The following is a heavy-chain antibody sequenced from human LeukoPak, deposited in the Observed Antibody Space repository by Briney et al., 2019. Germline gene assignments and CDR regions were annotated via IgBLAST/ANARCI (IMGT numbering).Heavy chain of an antibody. J-gene: IGHJ6*02. Sequence: GGSLRLSCTASGFTFSDYYMNWIRQTPGKGLEWVSYISSSGTTIYQADSVKGRFAIFRDNAKDSLYLQMNSLRGEDTAVYYCAGGRSHYYGMHIWGQGTTVTVS. CDR3: AGGRSHYYGMHI. V-gene: IGHV3-11*01. CDR2: ISSSGTTI. D-gene: IGHD3-16*01. CDR1: GFTFSDYY.